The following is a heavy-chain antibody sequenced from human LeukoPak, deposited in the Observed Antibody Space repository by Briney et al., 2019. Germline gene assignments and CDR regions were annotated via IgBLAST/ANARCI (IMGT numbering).Heavy chain of an antibody. CDR2: IYTSGST. CDR1: GGSPSSSSYY. CDR3: ARDRVVPAARGDAFDI. Sequence: PETLSLTCPVSGGSPSSSSYYWGWTREPPGRGLEGIGSIYTSGSTNYNPSLKSRVTMSVDTSKNQFYLKLSSVTAAETAVYYCARDRVVPAARGDAFDIWGQGTMVTVSS. D-gene: IGHD2-2*01. J-gene: IGHJ3*02. V-gene: IGHV4-39*07.